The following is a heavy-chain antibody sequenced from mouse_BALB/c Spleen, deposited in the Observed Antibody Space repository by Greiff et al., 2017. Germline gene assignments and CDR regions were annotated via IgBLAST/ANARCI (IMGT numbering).Heavy chain of an antibody. CDR2: ISYSGST. CDR1: GYSITSDYA. V-gene: IGHV3-2*02. J-gene: IGHJ4*01. Sequence: EVQLQESGPGLVKPSQSLSLTCTVTGYSITSDYAWNWIRQFPGNKLEWMGYISYSGSTSYNPSLKSRISITRDTSKNQFFLQLNSVTTEDTATYYCARKGLGGKGAMDYWGQGTSVTVSS. D-gene: IGHD1-3*01. CDR3: ARKGLGGKGAMDY.